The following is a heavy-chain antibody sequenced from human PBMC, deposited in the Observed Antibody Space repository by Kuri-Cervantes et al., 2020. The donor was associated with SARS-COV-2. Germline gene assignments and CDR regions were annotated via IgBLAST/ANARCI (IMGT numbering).Heavy chain of an antibody. CDR2: IYYSGST. D-gene: IGHD2-2*01. CDR1: GGSISSHY. CDR3: ARSFGPYCSSTSCYSGGGWFDP. V-gene: IGHV4-59*08. Sequence: SETLSLTCTVSGGSISSHYWSWIRQPPGKGLEWIGCIYYSGSTYYNPSLKSRVTISVDTSKNQFSLKLSSVTAADTAVYYCARSFGPYCSSTSCYSGGGWFDPWGQGTLVTVSS. J-gene: IGHJ5*02.